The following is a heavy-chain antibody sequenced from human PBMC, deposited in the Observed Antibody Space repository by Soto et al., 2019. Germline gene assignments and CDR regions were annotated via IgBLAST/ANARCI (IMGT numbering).Heavy chain of an antibody. Sequence: VGSLRLSFAASGFTFTSFAVSWVRQAPGKGLEWVSAISGSGGATYYVDGVKGRFTISRDNSKNTLYLQMNSLRVDDTAVYHCAKTSKTTILTVYDVWARGTTVTVSS. CDR3: AKTSKTTILTVYDV. V-gene: IGHV3-23*01. CDR2: ISGSGGAT. D-gene: IGHD3-9*01. CDR1: GFTFTSFA. J-gene: IGHJ6*02.